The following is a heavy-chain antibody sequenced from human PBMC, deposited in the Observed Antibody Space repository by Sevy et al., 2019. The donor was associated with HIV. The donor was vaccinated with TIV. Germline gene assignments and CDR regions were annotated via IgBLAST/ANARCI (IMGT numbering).Heavy chain of an antibody. J-gene: IGHJ4*02. D-gene: IGHD3-9*01. CDR3: ARDPDILSGYPSHYFDY. Sequence: GGSLRLSCAASGFSFSKYWMSWVRQAPGKGLEWVANIKEDGSQKNNLGSVKGRFTISRDNAKNLLYLQMNNLRADDTAVYYCARDPDILSGYPSHYFDYWGQGTLVTVSS. V-gene: IGHV3-7*01. CDR2: IKEDGSQK. CDR1: GFSFSKYW.